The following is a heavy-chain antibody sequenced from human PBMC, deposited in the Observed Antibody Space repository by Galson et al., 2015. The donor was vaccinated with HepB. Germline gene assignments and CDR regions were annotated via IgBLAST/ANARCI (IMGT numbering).Heavy chain of an antibody. CDR2: INPSSGRT. V-gene: IGHV1-2*02. CDR1: PYTFTNYY. D-gene: IGHD2-2*01. Sequence: SVKVSCKASPYTFTNYYIHWVRQAPGQGLQWVGWINPSSGRTNYAPSLQDRVAMTRDTSIKTVYMELSSLKFDDSAIYFCARAVVPAAPSDSWDQGTLVTVSS. CDR3: ARAVVPAAPSDS. J-gene: IGHJ5*01.